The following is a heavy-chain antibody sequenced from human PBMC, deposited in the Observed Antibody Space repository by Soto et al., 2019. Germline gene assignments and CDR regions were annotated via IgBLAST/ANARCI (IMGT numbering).Heavy chain of an antibody. CDR2: MNPNSGNT. J-gene: IGHJ5*02. Sequence: QVQLVQSGAEVKKPGASVKVSCKASGYTFTSYDINWVRQATGQGLEWMGWMNPNSGNTGYAQKFQGRVTMTRNTSASNAYMELSSLRSEDTAMYYCARGLEWSWSLDPWGQGTLVTVSS. CDR1: GYTFTSYD. CDR3: ARGLEWSWSLDP. D-gene: IGHD3-3*01. V-gene: IGHV1-8*01.